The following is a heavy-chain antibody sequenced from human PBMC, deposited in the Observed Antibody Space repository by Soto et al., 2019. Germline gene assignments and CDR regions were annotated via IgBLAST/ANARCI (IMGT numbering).Heavy chain of an antibody. J-gene: IGHJ5*02. CDR3: ARRAGYQLMGDGGWFDP. CDR2: IWYDGSNK. Sequence: QVQLVESGGGVVQPGRSLRLSCAASGFSFTNHGMHWVRQTPGKGLEWVAVIWYDGSNKYYADSVKGRFTISRDTSKNTLYLQMNSLRAEDTAVYYCARRAGYQLMGDGGWFDPWGKGTLVTVSS. V-gene: IGHV3-33*01. D-gene: IGHD2-2*01. CDR1: GFSFTNHG.